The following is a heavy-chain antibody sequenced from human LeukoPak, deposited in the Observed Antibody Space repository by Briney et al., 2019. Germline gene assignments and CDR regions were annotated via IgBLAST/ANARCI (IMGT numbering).Heavy chain of an antibody. V-gene: IGHV3-7*01. CDR1: GFTFSTYS. CDR2: IKQDGSEK. Sequence: GGSLRLSCAASGFTFSTYSINWVRQAPGKGLEWVANIKQDGSEKYYVDSVKGRFTISRDNAKNSLYLQMNSLRAEDTAVYYCAREGIYCSGGSCYSGYFQHWGQGTLVTVSS. J-gene: IGHJ1*01. CDR3: AREGIYCSGGSCYSGYFQH. D-gene: IGHD2-15*01.